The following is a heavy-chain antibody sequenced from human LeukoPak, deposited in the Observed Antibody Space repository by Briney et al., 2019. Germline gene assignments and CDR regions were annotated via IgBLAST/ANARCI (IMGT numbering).Heavy chain of an antibody. CDR1: GGSISSSNYY. V-gene: IGHV4-39*01. D-gene: IGHD3-10*01. J-gene: IGHJ5*02. CDR2: IYYGGST. CDR3: AGVRGIISRNWFDP. Sequence: SETLSPTCTVSGGSISSSNYYWGWIRQPPGKGLEWIGTIYYGGSTYYNPSLKSRVTISVDTSKNQFSLKLSSVTAADTAVYFCAGVRGIISRNWFDPWGHGTLVTVSS.